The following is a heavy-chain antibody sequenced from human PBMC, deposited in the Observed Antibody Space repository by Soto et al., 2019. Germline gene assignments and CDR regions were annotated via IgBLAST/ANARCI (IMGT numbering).Heavy chain of an antibody. Sequence: GESLKISCKGSGYSFTSYWISWVRQMPGKGLEWMGRIDPSDSYTNYSPSFQGHVTISADKSISTAYLQWSSLKASDTAMYYCARRAYCSGGSYYPYFDYWGQGTLVTVSS. CDR2: IDPSDSYT. D-gene: IGHD2-15*01. J-gene: IGHJ4*02. CDR1: GYSFTSYW. CDR3: ARRAYCSGGSYYPYFDY. V-gene: IGHV5-10-1*01.